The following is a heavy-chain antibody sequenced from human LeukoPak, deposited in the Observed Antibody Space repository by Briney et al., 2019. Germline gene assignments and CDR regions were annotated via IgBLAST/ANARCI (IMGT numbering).Heavy chain of an antibody. CDR3: ATGGWFGELWERSYYYTDV. Sequence: PSETLSLTCTVSGGSISSGGYYWSWIRQHPGKGLEWIGYIYYSGSTYYNPSLKSRVTISVDTSKNQFSLKLSSVTAADTAVYYCATGGWFGELWERSYYYTDVWGKGTTVTVSS. CDR1: GGSISSGGYY. J-gene: IGHJ6*03. CDR2: IYYSGST. D-gene: IGHD3-10*01. V-gene: IGHV4-30-4*08.